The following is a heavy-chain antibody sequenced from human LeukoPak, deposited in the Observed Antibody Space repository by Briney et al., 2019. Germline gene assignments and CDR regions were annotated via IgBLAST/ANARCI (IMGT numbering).Heavy chain of an antibody. CDR2: INHSGST. CDR3: ARLGYSSGWLAYYYYYMDV. Sequence: SETLSLTCAVYGGSFSGYYWSWIRQPPGKGLEWIGEINHSGSTNYNPSLKSRVTISVDTSKNQFSLKLSSVTAADTAVYYCARLGYSSGWLAYYYYYMDVWGKGTTVTVSS. V-gene: IGHV4-34*01. J-gene: IGHJ6*03. CDR1: GGSFSGYY. D-gene: IGHD6-19*01.